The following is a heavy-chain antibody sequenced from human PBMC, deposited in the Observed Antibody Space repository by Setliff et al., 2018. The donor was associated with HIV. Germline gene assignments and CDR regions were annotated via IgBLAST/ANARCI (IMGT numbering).Heavy chain of an antibody. CDR2: ISSYNGNT. Sequence: GASVKVSCKASGFTFSSNGISWVRQAPGQGLEWMGWISSYNGNTKYAQKVQDRVTMTTDTPTSTVYMELRSLRSDDTAVYYCARVQWVVSSNVGLDYWGQGTLVTVSS. V-gene: IGHV1-18*01. J-gene: IGHJ4*02. D-gene: IGHD6-19*01. CDR1: GFTFSSNG. CDR3: ARVQWVVSSNVGLDY.